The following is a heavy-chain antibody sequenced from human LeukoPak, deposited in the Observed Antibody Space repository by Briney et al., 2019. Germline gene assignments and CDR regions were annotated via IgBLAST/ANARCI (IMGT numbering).Heavy chain of an antibody. CDR3: AKVRLYGDYPEIDY. D-gene: IGHD4-17*01. CDR1: GFTFSSYA. V-gene: IGHV3-23*01. CDR2: TSGSGGRT. Sequence: GGSLRLSCVASGFTFSSYAINWVRQAPGKGLEWVSGTSGSGGRTYYADSVKGRFTISRENSKNTLYLQMNSLRAEDTAVYYCAKVRLYGDYPEIDYWGQGTLVAVSS. J-gene: IGHJ4*02.